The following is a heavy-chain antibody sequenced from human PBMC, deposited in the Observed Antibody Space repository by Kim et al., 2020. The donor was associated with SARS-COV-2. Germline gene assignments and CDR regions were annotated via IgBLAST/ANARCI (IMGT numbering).Heavy chain of an antibody. D-gene: IGHD1-1*01. CDR1: GSRVRSYA. J-gene: IGHJ6*02. CDR2: IWYDGSNK. V-gene: IGHV3-33*06. CDR3: AKDHNWNDDDFYYYYGMDV. Sequence: GGSLRLSCAASGSRVRSYAMHWVRQAPGKGLEWVAVIWYDGSNKYYADSVKGRFTISRDNSKNTLYLQMNSLRAEDTAVYYCAKDHNWNDDDFYYYYGMDVWGQGTTVTVSS.